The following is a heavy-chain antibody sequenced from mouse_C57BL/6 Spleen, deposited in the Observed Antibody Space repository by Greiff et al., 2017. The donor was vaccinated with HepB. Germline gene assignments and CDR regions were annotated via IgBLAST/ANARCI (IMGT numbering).Heavy chain of an antibody. CDR3: AREGDYDRGLNDVDY. CDR1: GYSITSGYY. D-gene: IGHD2-4*01. CDR2: ISYDGSN. J-gene: IGHJ4*01. Sequence: EVKLQESGPGLVKPSQSLSLTCSVTGYSITSGYYWNWIRQFPRNILEWMGYISYDGSNNYNPSLKNRISITRDTSKNQFFLKLNTVTTEDTATYYLAREGDYDRGLNDVDYWGQGTSVTVSS. V-gene: IGHV3-6*01.